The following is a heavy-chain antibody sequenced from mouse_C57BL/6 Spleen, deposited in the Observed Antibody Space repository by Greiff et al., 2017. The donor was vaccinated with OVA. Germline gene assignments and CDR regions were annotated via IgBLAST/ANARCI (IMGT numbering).Heavy chain of an antibody. J-gene: IGHJ2*01. Sequence: EVKLMESGGGLVQPKGSLKLSCAASGFTFNTYAMHWVRQAPGKGLEWVARIRSKSSNCATYYADSVKDRFTISRDDSQSMLYLQMNNLKTEDTAMYHCVRSYGNYYFDYWGQGTTLTVSS. V-gene: IGHV10-3*01. D-gene: IGHD2-1*01. CDR3: VRSYGNYYFDY. CDR1: GFTFNTYA. CDR2: IRSKSSNCAT.